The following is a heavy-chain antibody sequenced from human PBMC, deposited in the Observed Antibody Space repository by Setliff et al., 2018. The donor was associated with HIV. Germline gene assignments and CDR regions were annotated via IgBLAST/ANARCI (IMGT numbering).Heavy chain of an antibody. CDR3: ARVGGHYYDSSGYYYETYDAFDI. D-gene: IGHD3-22*01. CDR2: IHPRDSDT. CDR1: GYSFTSYW. Sequence: GESLKISCKGSGYSFTSYWIGWVRQMPGKGLEWMGNIHPRDSDTRYSPSFQGQVTISADKSISTAYLQWSSLKASDTAMYYCARVGGHYYDSSGYYYETYDAFDIWGQGTMVTVSS. J-gene: IGHJ3*02. V-gene: IGHV5-51*01.